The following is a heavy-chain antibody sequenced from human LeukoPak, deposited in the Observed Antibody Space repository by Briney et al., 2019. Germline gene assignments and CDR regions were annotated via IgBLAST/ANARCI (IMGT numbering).Heavy chain of an antibody. Sequence: KSGGSLRLSCAASGFTFSSYSMNWVRQAPGKGLECVSSISSSSSYIYYADSVKGRFTISRDNAKNSLYLQMNSLRAEDTAVYYCARDGPTFYDILTGYYNQGYFQHWGQGTLVTVSS. J-gene: IGHJ1*01. D-gene: IGHD3-9*01. CDR2: ISSSSSYI. CDR3: ARDGPTFYDILTGYYNQGYFQH. CDR1: GFTFSSYS. V-gene: IGHV3-21*01.